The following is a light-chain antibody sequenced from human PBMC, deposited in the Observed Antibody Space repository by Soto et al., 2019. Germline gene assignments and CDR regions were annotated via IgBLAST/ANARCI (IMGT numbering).Light chain of an antibody. CDR1: QSISSW. J-gene: IGKJ5*01. CDR2: DAS. Sequence: MQVTQYPSTLSASVGDRVTITCRASQSISSWLAWYQQKAGKAPKLLIYDASTLESGVPSRFSGSGSGTDFTLTISSLQPEDFATYYCQQSYSTPTFGQGTRLEI. CDR3: QQSYSTPT. V-gene: IGKV1-39*01.